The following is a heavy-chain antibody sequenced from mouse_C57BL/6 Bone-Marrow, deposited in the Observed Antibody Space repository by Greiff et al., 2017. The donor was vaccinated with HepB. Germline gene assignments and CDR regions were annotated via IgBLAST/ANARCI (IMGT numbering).Heavy chain of an antibody. Sequence: VQLMESGGGLVKPGGSLKLSCAASGFTFSDYGMHWVRQAPEKGLEWVAYISSGSSTIYYADTVKGRFTISRDNAKNTLFLQMTSLRSEDTAMYYCARPHYDYDGYAMDYWGQGTSVTVSS. D-gene: IGHD2-4*01. CDR3: ARPHYDYDGYAMDY. J-gene: IGHJ4*01. V-gene: IGHV5-17*01. CDR1: GFTFSDYG. CDR2: ISSGSSTI.